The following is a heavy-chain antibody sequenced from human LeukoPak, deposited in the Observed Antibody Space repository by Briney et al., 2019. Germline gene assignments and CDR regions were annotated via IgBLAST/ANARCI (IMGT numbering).Heavy chain of an antibody. J-gene: IGHJ6*03. V-gene: IGHV3-7*01. CDR2: IKHDGSEK. CDR3: ARARSSSWYDLDYFYYYFMDV. CDR1: GFTFNNYA. Sequence: GGSLRLSCAASGFTFNNYAMSWVRQAPGKGLEWVANIKHDGSEKFYVDSVMGRFTISRDNAKNSLYLQMNSLRVEDTALYYCARARSSSWYDLDYFYYYFMDVWGKGTTVTISS. D-gene: IGHD6-13*01.